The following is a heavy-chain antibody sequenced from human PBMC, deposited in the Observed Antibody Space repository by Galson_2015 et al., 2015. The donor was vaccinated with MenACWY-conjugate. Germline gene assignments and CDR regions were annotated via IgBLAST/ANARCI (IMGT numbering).Heavy chain of an antibody. V-gene: IGHV1-69*04. D-gene: IGHD3-22*01. CDR3: ASGAYYYDISGGDPFEI. Sequence: SVKVSCKPSGGTFSSYAISWVRQAPGHGLGWMGRIIPILGIANCSQKFQGRVTITADKSTSTAYMELGSLRSEDTAVYYCASGAYYYDISGGDPFEIWGQGTMFTVSS. CDR1: GGTFSSYA. J-gene: IGHJ3*02. CDR2: IIPILGIA.